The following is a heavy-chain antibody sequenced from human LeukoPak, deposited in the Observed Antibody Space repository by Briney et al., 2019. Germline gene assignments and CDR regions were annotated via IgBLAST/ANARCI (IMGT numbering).Heavy chain of an antibody. D-gene: IGHD2-2*01. V-gene: IGHV1-2*02. CDR1: GYTFTSYS. CDR3: AREEEGVRCSSTGCSSHYWYFDL. Sequence: ASVKVSCKASGYTFTSYSISWVRQAPGQGLEWMGWIKPNSGGTHYAQKFQGRVTMTRDTSISTAYMELSRLRSDDTAVYYCAREEEGVRCSSTGCSSHYWYFDLWGRGTLVTVSS. CDR2: IKPNSGGT. J-gene: IGHJ2*01.